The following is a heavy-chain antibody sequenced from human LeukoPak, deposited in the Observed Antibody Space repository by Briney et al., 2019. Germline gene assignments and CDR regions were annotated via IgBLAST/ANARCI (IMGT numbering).Heavy chain of an antibody. CDR3: ATEGGWQPTDYGDHVY. V-gene: IGHV1-18*01. D-gene: IGHD4-17*01. CDR2: ISPYNGNT. CDR1: GYTFTNYG. J-gene: IGHJ4*02. Sequence: ASVKVSCKASGYTFTNYGITWVRQAPGQGLEWMGWISPYNGNTNYPRKLQGRVTMTTDTSTSTACMELRSLRSDDTALYYCATEGGWQPTDYGDHVYWGQGTLVTVSS.